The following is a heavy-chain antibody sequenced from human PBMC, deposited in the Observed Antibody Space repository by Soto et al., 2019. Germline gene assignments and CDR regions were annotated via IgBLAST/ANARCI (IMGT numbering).Heavy chain of an antibody. CDR2: TRRTAYSYTT. CDR1: GFTFSDHY. J-gene: IGHJ4*02. V-gene: IGHV3-72*01. D-gene: IGHD5-12*01. Sequence: EVQLVESGGGLVQPGESLRLSCAASGFTFSDHYMDWVRQAPGKGLELVGRTRRTAYSYTTEYVASVEGRFTISRDESKNSLYLQMNSLKTEDTAVYYCARDLSGRCGYDYWGQGTLVTVSS. CDR3: ARDLSGRCGYDY.